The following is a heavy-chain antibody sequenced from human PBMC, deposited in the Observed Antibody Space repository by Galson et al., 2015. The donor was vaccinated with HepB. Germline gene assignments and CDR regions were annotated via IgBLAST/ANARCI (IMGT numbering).Heavy chain of an antibody. D-gene: IGHD6-19*01. CDR1: GFPFSSYA. CDR3: AKMNGWRLPNYYYGMDV. CDR2: IDNTGDFT. J-gene: IGHJ6*02. V-gene: IGHV3-23*01. Sequence: SLRLSCAASGFPFSSYAMSWVRQAPGKGLEWVSLIDNTGDFTYYADSVRGRFTISRDNSKYTLFLQMDSLRAEDTAFYFCAKMNGWRLPNYYYGMDVWGQGTTVTVSS.